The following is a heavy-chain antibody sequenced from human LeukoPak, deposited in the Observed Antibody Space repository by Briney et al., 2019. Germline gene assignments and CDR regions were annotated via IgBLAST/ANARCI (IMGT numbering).Heavy chain of an antibody. CDR2: IYYSGST. Sequence: TSETLSLTCTVSGGSISGSSYYWGWIRQPPGKGLEWIGSIYYSGSTYYNPSLKSRVTISVDTSKNQFSLKLSSVTAADTAVYYCARVLIQLWTARVDYWGQGTLVTVSS. CDR3: ARVLIQLWTARVDY. J-gene: IGHJ4*02. D-gene: IGHD5-18*01. CDR1: GGSISGSSYY. V-gene: IGHV4-39*07.